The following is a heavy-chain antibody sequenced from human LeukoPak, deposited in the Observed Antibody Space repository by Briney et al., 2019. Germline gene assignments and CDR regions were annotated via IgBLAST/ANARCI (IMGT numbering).Heavy chain of an antibody. CDR3: ARGRWLVNY. V-gene: IGHV4-59*01. D-gene: IGHD6-19*01. CDR2: IYYNEST. J-gene: IGHJ4*02. Sequence: KPSETLSLTCTVSGGSISTYYWSWIRQPVGKGLEWIGYIYYNESTNYNPSVKSRVTISADTSKNQFSLKLRSVTAADTAVYYCARGRWLVNYWGQGPLVPVSS. CDR1: GGSISTYY.